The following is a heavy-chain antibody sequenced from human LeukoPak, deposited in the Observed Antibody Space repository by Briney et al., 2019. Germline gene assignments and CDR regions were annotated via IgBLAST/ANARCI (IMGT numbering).Heavy chain of an antibody. Sequence: GGSLRLSCAASGFTVSSNYMSWVRQAPGKGLEWVSVIYSGGNTYYADSVKGRFTISRDNSKNTLYLQMNSLRAEDTAVYYCAKSIAAAGTGYIDYWGQGTLVTVSS. J-gene: IGHJ4*02. V-gene: IGHV3-53*01. CDR1: GFTVSSNY. CDR3: AKSIAAAGTGYIDY. CDR2: IYSGGNT. D-gene: IGHD6-13*01.